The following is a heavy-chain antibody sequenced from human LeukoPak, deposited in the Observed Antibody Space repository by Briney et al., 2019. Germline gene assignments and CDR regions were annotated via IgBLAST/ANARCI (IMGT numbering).Heavy chain of an antibody. J-gene: IGHJ3*02. V-gene: IGHV1-18*01. D-gene: IGHD3-22*01. CDR2: ISVYNGHT. CDR1: GYTFTSYG. Sequence: AASVKVSCKASGYTFTSYGISWVRQAPGQGLEWMGWISVYNGHTNYAHKLQGRITITTDTSTTTAYMELRSLRSDDTAVYYCARTLVVINDAFDIWGQGTMVTVSS. CDR3: ARTLVVINDAFDI.